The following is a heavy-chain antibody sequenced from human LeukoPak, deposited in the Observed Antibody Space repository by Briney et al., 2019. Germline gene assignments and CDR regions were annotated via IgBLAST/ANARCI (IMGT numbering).Heavy chain of an antibody. Sequence: ASVKVSCKVSGYTLTELSMLWVRQAPGKGLEWMGGFDPEDGETIYAQKFQGRVTMTEDTSTDTAYMELSSLRSEDTAVYYCATDIWFGESLMTYYFDYWGQGTLVTVSS. V-gene: IGHV1-24*01. D-gene: IGHD3-10*01. CDR3: ATDIWFGESLMTYYFDY. CDR1: GYTLTELS. J-gene: IGHJ4*02. CDR2: FDPEDGET.